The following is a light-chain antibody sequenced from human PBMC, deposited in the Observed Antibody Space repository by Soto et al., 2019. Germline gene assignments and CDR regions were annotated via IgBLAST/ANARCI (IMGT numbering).Light chain of an antibody. CDR1: RSISDW. Sequence: DIQMTQSPSSLSPSVGDRVTITCRASRSISDWLAWYQQKPGKAPELLIFDASNLKSGVSSRFSGSGSGTEFTLTISRLQPDDVATYYCLQYSSHSWTFGQGTKVLIK. CDR2: DAS. V-gene: IGKV1-5*01. J-gene: IGKJ1*01. CDR3: LQYSSHSWT.